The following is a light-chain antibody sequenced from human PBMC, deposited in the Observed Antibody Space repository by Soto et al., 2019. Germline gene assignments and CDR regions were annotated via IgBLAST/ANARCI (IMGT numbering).Light chain of an antibody. CDR2: DAS. CDR3: QQRSNWPHT. CDR1: QSVSSY. Sequence: EIVLTQSPGPLSLSPGERATLSCRASQSVSSYLAWYQQKPGQAPRLLIYDASNRATGIPARFSGSGSGTDFTLTISSLEPEDFAVYYCQQRSNWPHTFGQGTKLEIK. J-gene: IGKJ2*01. V-gene: IGKV3-11*01.